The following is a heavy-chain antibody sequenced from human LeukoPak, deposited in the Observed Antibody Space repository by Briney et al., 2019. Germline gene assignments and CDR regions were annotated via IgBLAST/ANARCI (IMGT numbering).Heavy chain of an antibody. D-gene: IGHD3-22*01. J-gene: IGHJ4*02. V-gene: IGHV4-31*03. CDR2: IYYSGST. Sequence: SQTLSLTCTVSGGSISSGGYYWSWIRQHPGKGLEWIGYIYYSGSTYYNPSLKSRVTISVDTSKHQFSLKLSSLTAADTAVYYCARAPYDSSGYYYFDYWGQGTLVTVSS. CDR3: ARAPYDSSGYYYFDY. CDR1: GGSISSGGYY.